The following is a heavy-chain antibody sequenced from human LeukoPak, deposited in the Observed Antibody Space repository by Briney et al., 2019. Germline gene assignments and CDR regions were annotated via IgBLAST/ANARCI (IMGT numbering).Heavy chain of an antibody. V-gene: IGHV3-7*03. J-gene: IGHJ5*02. CDR2: IKQDGSEK. Sequence: GGSLRLSCAAPGFTFSSYWMSWVRQAPGKGLEWVANIKQDGSEKYYVDSVKGRFTISRDNAKNSLYLQMNSLRAEDTAVYYCARVRVATITAVLRYCSGGSCYRRFDPWGQGTLVTVSS. CDR1: GFTFSSYW. D-gene: IGHD2-15*01. CDR3: ARVRVATITAVLRYCSGGSCYRRFDP.